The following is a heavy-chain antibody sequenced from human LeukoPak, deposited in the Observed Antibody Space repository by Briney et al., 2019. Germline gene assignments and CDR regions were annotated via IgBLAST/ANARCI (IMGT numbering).Heavy chain of an antibody. V-gene: IGHV3-23*01. D-gene: IGHD4-17*01. CDR3: ATNDYGDYLFDY. CDR2: ISGSGGST. Sequence: PGGSLRLSCAASGFTFANYAMSWVRQGPGKGLEWVSTISGSGGSTYYADSVKGRFTISRDNSKNTLYLQMNSLRAEDTAVYYCATNDYGDYLFDYWGQGTLVTVSS. CDR1: GFTFANYA. J-gene: IGHJ4*02.